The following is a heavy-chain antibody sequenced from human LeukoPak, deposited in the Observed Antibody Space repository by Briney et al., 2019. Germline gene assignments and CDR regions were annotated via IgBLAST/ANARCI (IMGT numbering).Heavy chain of an antibody. J-gene: IGHJ3*01. CDR1: GFTFSSHW. CDR2: IDSDASIT. CDR3: ARDIGTSGWDDALDL. V-gene: IGHV3-74*01. Sequence: PGGSLRLSCAASGFTFSSHWTHWVRQAPGKGLVWVSRIDSDASITSYADSVKGRFTISRDNARNTLYLQMNSLSAEDTAVYYCARDIGTSGWDDALDLWGQGTMVTVSS. D-gene: IGHD6-19*01.